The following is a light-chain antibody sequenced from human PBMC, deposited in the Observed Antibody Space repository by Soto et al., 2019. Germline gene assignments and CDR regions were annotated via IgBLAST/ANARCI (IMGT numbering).Light chain of an antibody. Sequence: SYELTQPPSVSVAPGQTARITCGGNNIGSKSVHWYQQKPGQAPVLVIYYDSDRPSGIPERFSGSTSGNTATLTISRVEAGDEVDYYCQVWDSSSDHAVFGGGTQLTVL. CDR3: QVWDSSSDHAV. J-gene: IGLJ7*01. CDR1: NIGSKS. V-gene: IGLV3-21*04. CDR2: YDS.